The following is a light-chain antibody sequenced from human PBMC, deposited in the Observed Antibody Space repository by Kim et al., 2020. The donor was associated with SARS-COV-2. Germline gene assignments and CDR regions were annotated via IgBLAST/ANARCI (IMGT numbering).Light chain of an antibody. V-gene: IGKV4-1*01. Sequence: DIVMDQSPDSLSVSLGERATINCKSSQTLLNSNNQNSLAWYQQKAGQPPKLLIHWASTRESGVPDRFTGSGSGTDFTLTISSLQAEDVAVYYCQQHYSAPLTFGGGTKVDIK. CDR3: QQHYSAPLT. CDR1: QTLLNSNNQNS. J-gene: IGKJ4*01. CDR2: WAS.